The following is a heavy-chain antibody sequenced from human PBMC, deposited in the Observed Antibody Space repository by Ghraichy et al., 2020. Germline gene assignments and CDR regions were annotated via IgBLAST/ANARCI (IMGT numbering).Heavy chain of an antibody. J-gene: IGHJ4*02. V-gene: IGHV3-11*01. CDR1: GLTFSDHY. CDR2: ISSGGGTI. CDR3: ARDTYSGYDNFDY. Sequence: GESLNISCTASGLTFSDHYMNWIRQAPGKGLEWVSSISSGGGTIHYADSVKGRFTISRDNAKNSLYLQMESLRAEDTAVYYCARDTYSGYDNFDYWGQGTLVTVSS. D-gene: IGHD5-12*01.